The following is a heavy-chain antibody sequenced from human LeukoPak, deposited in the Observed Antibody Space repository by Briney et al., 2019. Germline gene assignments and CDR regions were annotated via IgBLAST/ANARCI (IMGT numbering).Heavy chain of an antibody. V-gene: IGHV3-23*01. CDR1: GFTVSSNY. Sequence: TWGSLRLSCAASGFTVSSNYMSWVRQVPGKGLEWLSGISRRGDTTYYTDSVKGRFTISRDNSNNTLYLQMNTLRADDTAVYYCSKATGPNSFRYIEYWGQGTLVTVSS. J-gene: IGHJ4*02. CDR2: ISRRGDTT. CDR3: SKATGPNSFRYIEY. D-gene: IGHD3-9*01.